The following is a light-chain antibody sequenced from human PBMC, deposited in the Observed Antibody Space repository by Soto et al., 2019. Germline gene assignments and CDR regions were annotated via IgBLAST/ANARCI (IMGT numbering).Light chain of an antibody. V-gene: IGLV2-14*01. CDR2: DVS. CDR3: SSYTGSSTYVV. J-gene: IGLJ2*01. Sequence: QSVLTQPASVSGSPGQSITISCTGTSSDVGGYNYVSWYQQHPAKAPKLMIYDVSNRPSGFSNRFSGSKSANTASLTISGLQAEDEADYYCSSYTGSSTYVVFGGGTKLTVL. CDR1: SSDVGGYNY.